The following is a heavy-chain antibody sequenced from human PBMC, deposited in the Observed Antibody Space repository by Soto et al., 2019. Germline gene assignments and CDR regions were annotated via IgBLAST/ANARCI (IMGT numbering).Heavy chain of an antibody. V-gene: IGHV3-49*04. Sequence: GGSLRLSCTASGFTFGDYAMSWVRQAPGKGLEWVGFIRSKAYGGTTEYAASVKGRFTISRDDSKSIAYLQMNSLKTEDTAVYYCTRVKSGSGGSNPWGQGTLVTVSS. CDR3: TRVKSGSGGSNP. J-gene: IGHJ5*02. CDR1: GFTFGDYA. D-gene: IGHD3-10*01. CDR2: IRSKAYGGTT.